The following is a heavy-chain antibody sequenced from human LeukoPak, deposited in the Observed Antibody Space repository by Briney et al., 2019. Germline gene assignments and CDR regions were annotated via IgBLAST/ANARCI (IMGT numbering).Heavy chain of an antibody. Sequence: ASVKVSCTASGYTFTGYYMHWVRQAPGQGLEWMGWINPNSGGTNYAQKFQGRVTMTRDTSNSTAYMELSRLRSEDTAVYYCARDRVNYSQKEVFDYWGQGTLVTVSS. CDR3: ARDRVNYSQKEVFDY. CDR2: INPNSGGT. D-gene: IGHD3-10*01. V-gene: IGHV1-2*02. J-gene: IGHJ4*02. CDR1: GYTFTGYY.